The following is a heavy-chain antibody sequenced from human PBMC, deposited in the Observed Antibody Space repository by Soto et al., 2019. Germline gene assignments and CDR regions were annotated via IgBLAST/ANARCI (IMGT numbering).Heavy chain of an antibody. CDR2: ISSSSSYI. J-gene: IGHJ4*02. V-gene: IGHV3-21*01. D-gene: IGHD1-26*01. CDR1: GFTFSNYN. CDR3: ARELYGGRSGSYPIGIRY. Sequence: PGGSLRLSCAASGFTFSNYNMNWVRQAPGKGLEWVSSISSSSSYIYYADSAKGRFTISRDNAKNSLYLQMNSLRAEDTAVYYCARELYGGRSGSYPIGIRYWGQGTLVTVSS.